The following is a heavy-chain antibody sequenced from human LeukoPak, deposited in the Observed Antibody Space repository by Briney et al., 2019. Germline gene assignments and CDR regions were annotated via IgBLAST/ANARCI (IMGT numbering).Heavy chain of an antibody. D-gene: IGHD3-22*01. Sequence: PGGSLRLSCAASGFILSSYSMNWVRQAPGKGLEWVSSISSSGSYIYYADSVKGRFTISRDNAKRSLYLQMNSLRAEDTAVYYCAKDLRRSYYYDSSGYYYGAFDIWGQGTMVTVSS. CDR1: GFILSSYS. CDR3: AKDLRRSYYYDSSGYYYGAFDI. V-gene: IGHV3-21*01. J-gene: IGHJ3*02. CDR2: ISSSGSYI.